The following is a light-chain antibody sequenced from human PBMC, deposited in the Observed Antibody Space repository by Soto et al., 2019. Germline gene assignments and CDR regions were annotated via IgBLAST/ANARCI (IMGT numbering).Light chain of an antibody. J-gene: IGKJ2*01. CDR3: HHYGSLPYI. CDR2: AAS. CDR1: QDISNH. V-gene: IGKV1-33*01. Sequence: DIQMTQSPSSLSASVEEGVTMTCQASQDISNHLNWYQHKPGEAPKLLIYAASNLETGVPSRFNGRGSGTDFTFTINTLQPEDIAIYYCHHYGSLPYIFGQGTTLEIK.